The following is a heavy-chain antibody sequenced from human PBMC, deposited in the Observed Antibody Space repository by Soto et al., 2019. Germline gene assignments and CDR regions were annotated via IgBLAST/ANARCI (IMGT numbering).Heavy chain of an antibody. D-gene: IGHD3-10*01. V-gene: IGHV4-34*01. Sequence: SDTLSLTCAVYGGSFSGYYWIWIRQPPGKGLEWIGEINYSGSTNYNPSLKSRVTISVDTSKNQFSLKLSSVTAADTAVYYCARQGVHYYYYGMDVWGQGTTVTVSS. CDR1: GGSFSGYY. J-gene: IGHJ6*02. CDR3: ARQGVHYYYYGMDV. CDR2: INYSGST.